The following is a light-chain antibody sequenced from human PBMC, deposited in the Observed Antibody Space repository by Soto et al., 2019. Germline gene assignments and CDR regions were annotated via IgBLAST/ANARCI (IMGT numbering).Light chain of an antibody. CDR3: SSYKTRSTRV. V-gene: IGLV2-14*03. Sequence: QSVLTQPASVSGSPGQSITISCTGTSSDVGAYDFVSWYQQHPDKAPKLMIYEVRYRPSGVSNRFSGSKSVNTATLTISGLQAEYEADYYCSSYKTRSTRVFGTGTKVTVL. CDR1: SSDVGAYDF. J-gene: IGLJ1*01. CDR2: EVR.